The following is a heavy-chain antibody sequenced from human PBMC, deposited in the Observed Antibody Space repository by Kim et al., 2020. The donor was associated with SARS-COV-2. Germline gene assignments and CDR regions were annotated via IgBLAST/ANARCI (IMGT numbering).Heavy chain of an antibody. D-gene: IGHD5-12*01. CDR1: GGSISSYY. CDR3: ARGERVATICHYYYYMDV. J-gene: IGHJ6*03. V-gene: IGHV4-59*01. CDR2: VYYSGST. Sequence: SETLSLTCTVSGGSISSYYWSWIRQPPGKGLEWIGYVYYSGSTNYIPSPKSRVTISVDTSKNQFSLKLSSVTAADTAVYYCARGERVATICHYYYYMDVWGRGTALTVFS.